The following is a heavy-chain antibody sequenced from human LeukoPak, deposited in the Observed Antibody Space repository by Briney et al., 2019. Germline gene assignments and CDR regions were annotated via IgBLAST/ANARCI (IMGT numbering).Heavy chain of an antibody. CDR3: ARDGEHSSGWPLFDY. CDR2: ISAYNGNT. Sequence: ASVKVSCKASGYTFTSYGISWVRQAPGQGLEWMGWISAYNGNTNYAQKLQGRVTMTTDTSASTAYMELRSLRSDDTAVYYCARDGEHSSGWPLFDYWGQGTLVTVSS. CDR1: GYTFTSYG. J-gene: IGHJ4*02. V-gene: IGHV1-18*04. D-gene: IGHD6-19*01.